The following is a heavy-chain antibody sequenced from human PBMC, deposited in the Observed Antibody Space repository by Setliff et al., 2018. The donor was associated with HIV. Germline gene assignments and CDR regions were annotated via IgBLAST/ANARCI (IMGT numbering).Heavy chain of an antibody. V-gene: IGHV3-66*02. J-gene: IGHJ4*02. CDR1: GFTVSSHY. D-gene: IGHD1-1*01. CDR2: IYSDGST. Sequence: PGGSLRLSCAASGFTVSSHYMSWVRQAPGKGLEWVSTIYSDGSTYHADSVKGRFTLSRDTSKNTLSLQMNSLRPEDTAVYYCAKPRLYNSALENWGQGTLVTVSS. CDR3: AKPRLYNSALEN.